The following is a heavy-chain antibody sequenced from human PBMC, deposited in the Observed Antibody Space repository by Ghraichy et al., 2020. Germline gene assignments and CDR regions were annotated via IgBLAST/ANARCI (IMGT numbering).Heavy chain of an antibody. CDR2: IKQDGSEK. V-gene: IGHV3-7*01. CDR3: AREDIVLVVYANNYYYYGMDV. J-gene: IGHJ6*02. D-gene: IGHD2-8*02. CDR1: GFTFSSYW. Sequence: GGSLRLSCAASGFTFSSYWMSWVRQAPGKGLEWVANIKQDGSEKYYVDSVKGRFTISRDNAKNSLYLQMNSLRAEDTAVYYCAREDIVLVVYANNYYYYGMDVWGQGTTVTVSS.